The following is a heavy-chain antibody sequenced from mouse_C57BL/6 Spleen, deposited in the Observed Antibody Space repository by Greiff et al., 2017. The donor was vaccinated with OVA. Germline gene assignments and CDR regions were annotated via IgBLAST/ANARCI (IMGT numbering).Heavy chain of an antibody. D-gene: IGHD2-5*01. CDR2: FYPGSGSI. V-gene: IGHV1-62-2*01. J-gene: IGHJ2*01. CDR1: GYTFTEYT. Sequence: QVQLQQSGAELVKPGASVKLSCKASGYTFTEYTIHWVKQRSGQGLEWIGWFYPGSGSITYNEKFKDKATLTADKSSSTVYMELSRVTSDNTTVYFCARHEGSYYSNPDLDYWGQGTTLTVSS. CDR3: ARHEGSYYSNPDLDY.